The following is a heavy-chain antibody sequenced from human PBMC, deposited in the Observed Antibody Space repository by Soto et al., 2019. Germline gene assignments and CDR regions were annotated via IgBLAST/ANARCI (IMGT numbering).Heavy chain of an antibody. CDR1: GDRVSRINIA. CDR3: ARRRWSAFDY. V-gene: IGHV6-1*01. J-gene: IGHJ4*02. D-gene: IGHD2-15*01. CDR2: TYYRSKWYK. Sequence: SQTLSLTCDVSGDRVSRINIAWDWLRQSPWRGLEWLGRTYYRSKWYKEYSVSLRSRITINLDTSKNPLYLQLNCVTPEDTAVYYCARRRWSAFDYWGPGAKVTV.